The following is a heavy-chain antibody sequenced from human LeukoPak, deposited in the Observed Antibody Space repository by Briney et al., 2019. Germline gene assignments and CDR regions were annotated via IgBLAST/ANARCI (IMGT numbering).Heavy chain of an antibody. CDR1: GFSFTAYS. J-gene: IGHJ4*02. Sequence: GGSLRLSCAASGFSFTAYSMNWVRQAPGRGLEWISYIGPGGDIYYSDSVRGRFTVSRDTAKNSLYLQMNGLRVEDTAVYYCARRFDSWGQGTLVTVSS. V-gene: IGHV3-48*01. CDR3: ARRFDS. CDR2: IGPGGDI.